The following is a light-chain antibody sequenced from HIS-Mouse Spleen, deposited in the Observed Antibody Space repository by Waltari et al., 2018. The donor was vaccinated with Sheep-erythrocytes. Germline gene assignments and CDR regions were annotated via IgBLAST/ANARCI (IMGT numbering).Light chain of an antibody. CDR2: QDS. CDR3: QAWDSSTAV. Sequence: SYELTQPPSVSVSPGQTASITCSGDKLGDKYACWYQQKPGQSPVLVIYQDSKRPSGTPGRFSGSNSGNTATLTISGSQAMAEADYYCQAWDSSTAVFGGWTKLTVL. CDR1: KLGDKY. V-gene: IGLV3-1*01. J-gene: IGLJ2*01.